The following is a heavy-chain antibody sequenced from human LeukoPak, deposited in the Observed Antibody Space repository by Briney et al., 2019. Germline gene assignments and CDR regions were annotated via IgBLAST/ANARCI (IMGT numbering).Heavy chain of an antibody. V-gene: IGHV1-2*02. J-gene: IGHJ4*02. CDR3: ATLYDILTGYYKGYFDY. Sequence: GASVKVSCKASGYTFTSYYMHWVRQAPGQGLEWMGWINPNSGGTNYAQKFQGRVTMTRDTSISTAYMELSRLRSDDTAVYYCATLYDILTGYYKGYFDYWGQGTLVTVSS. D-gene: IGHD3-9*01. CDR2: INPNSGGT. CDR1: GYTFTSYY.